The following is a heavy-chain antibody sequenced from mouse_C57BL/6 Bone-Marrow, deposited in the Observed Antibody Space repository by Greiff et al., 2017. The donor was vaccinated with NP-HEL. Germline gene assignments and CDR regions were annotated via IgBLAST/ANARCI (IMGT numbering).Heavy chain of an antibody. J-gene: IGHJ4*01. D-gene: IGHD1-1*01. Sequence: QVQLQQSGAELMKPGASVKLSCKATGYTFTGYWIEWVKQRPGHGLEWIGEILPGSGSTNYNEKFKGKATFTADTSSNTAYMQLSSLTTEDSAIYYCARVYGSSYDYAMDYWGQGTSVTVSS. V-gene: IGHV1-9*01. CDR2: ILPGSGST. CDR3: ARVYGSSYDYAMDY. CDR1: GYTFTGYW.